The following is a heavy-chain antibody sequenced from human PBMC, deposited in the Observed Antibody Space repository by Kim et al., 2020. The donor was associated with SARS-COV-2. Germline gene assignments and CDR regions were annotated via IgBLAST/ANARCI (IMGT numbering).Heavy chain of an antibody. CDR3: ARGGWLRPSYYFDY. D-gene: IGHD5-12*01. J-gene: IGHJ4*02. CDR2: ISYDGSNK. Sequence: GGSLRLSCAASGFTFSSYAMHWVRQAPGKGLEWVAVISYDGSNKYYADSVKGRFTISRDNSKNTLYLQMNSLRAEDTAVYYCARGGWLRPSYYFDYWGQGTLVTVSS. V-gene: IGHV3-30*04. CDR1: GFTFSSYA.